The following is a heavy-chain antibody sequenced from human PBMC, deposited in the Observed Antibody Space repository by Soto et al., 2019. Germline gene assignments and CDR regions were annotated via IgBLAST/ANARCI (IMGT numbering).Heavy chain of an antibody. Sequence: TSETLSLTCAVYGGSFNSYYWGWIRQTPGKGLEWIGEINHRGSTNYNSSLKSRVTISVDTPKNQFSLKMRSVTAADTAVYYCARSWSSGYYFDFWGQGTLVTVS. CDR1: GGSFNSYY. J-gene: IGHJ4*02. CDR2: INHRGST. CDR3: ARSWSSGYYFDF. D-gene: IGHD3-22*01. V-gene: IGHV4-34*01.